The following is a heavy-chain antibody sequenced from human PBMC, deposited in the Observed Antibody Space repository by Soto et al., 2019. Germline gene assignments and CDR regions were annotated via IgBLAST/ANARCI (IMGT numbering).Heavy chain of an antibody. Sequence: ASVKVSCKASGYTFTSYDINWVRQATGQGLEWMGWMNPNSGNTGYAQKFQGRVTMTRNTSISTAYMELSSLRSEDTAVYYCARGAYYDYIWGSYRFGAFDIWGQGTMVTV. CDR1: GYTFTSYD. D-gene: IGHD3-16*02. CDR2: MNPNSGNT. V-gene: IGHV1-8*01. J-gene: IGHJ3*02. CDR3: ARGAYYDYIWGSYRFGAFDI.